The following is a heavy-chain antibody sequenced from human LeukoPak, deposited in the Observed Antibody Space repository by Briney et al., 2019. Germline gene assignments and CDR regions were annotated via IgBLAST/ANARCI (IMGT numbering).Heavy chain of an antibody. Sequence: GGSLRLSCAGSGFTFSNFAMSWVRQAPGRGLEWVSAICKSGGSTFYADSVRGRFTISRDNSMNTLFLQMNSLRAEDTAVYYCAKDLESAYDCAGHYSPFDSWAQGTLVTVSS. CDR1: GFTFSNFA. D-gene: IGHD3-22*01. CDR2: ICKSGGST. V-gene: IGHV3-23*01. CDR3: AKDLESAYDCAGHYSPFDS. J-gene: IGHJ4*02.